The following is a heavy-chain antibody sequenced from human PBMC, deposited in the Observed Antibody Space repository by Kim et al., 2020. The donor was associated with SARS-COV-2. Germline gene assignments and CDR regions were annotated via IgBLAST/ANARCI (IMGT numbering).Heavy chain of an antibody. CDR3: AKPPRGAVASSDY. V-gene: IGHV3-23*01. J-gene: IGHJ4*02. Sequence: YPESVKARFTTTSDNANNTLYLQMNRLRAEDTAVYYCAKPPRGAVASSDYWGQGTLVTVSS. D-gene: IGHD6-19*01.